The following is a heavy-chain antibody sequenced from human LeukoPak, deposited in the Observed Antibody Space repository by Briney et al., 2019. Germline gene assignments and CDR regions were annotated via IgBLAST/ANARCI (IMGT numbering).Heavy chain of an antibody. Sequence: PSEALSLTCTVSGDSISSSSYYWGWIRQPPGKGLEWIGSIYNSGSTYYNPSLKSRVTISVDTSKNQFSLKLSSVTAADTAVYYCARVRGQSGYYGLYWFDPWGQGTLVTVSS. CDR2: IYNSGST. CDR1: GDSISSSSYY. V-gene: IGHV4-39*07. D-gene: IGHD3-22*01. J-gene: IGHJ5*02. CDR3: ARVRGQSGYYGLYWFDP.